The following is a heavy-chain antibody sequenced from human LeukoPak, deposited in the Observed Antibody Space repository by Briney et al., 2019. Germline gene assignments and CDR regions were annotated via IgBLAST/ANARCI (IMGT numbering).Heavy chain of an antibody. CDR2: IDEYGTTI. CDR1: GFTFSRYW. D-gene: IGHD2-15*01. J-gene: IGHJ4*02. V-gene: IGHV3-74*01. CDR3: AKGTSSSCYSAPNY. Sequence: GGSLRLSCAASGFTFSRYWMHWVRQAPGKGLVWVSRIDEYGTTINYANSVKGRFTISRDNSKNTLSLQLNSLRAEDTAVYYCAKGTSSSCYSAPNYWGQGTLVTVSS.